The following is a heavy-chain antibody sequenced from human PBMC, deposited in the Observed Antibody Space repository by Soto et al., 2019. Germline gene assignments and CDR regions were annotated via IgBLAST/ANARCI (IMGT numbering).Heavy chain of an antibody. J-gene: IGHJ4*02. CDR3: AGEKGAYYSQLVY. V-gene: IGHV1-69*06. CDR2: IIPFFGTP. Sequence: QVLLVQSGADVKKPGSSVKVSCKLSGATFSSYAMSWVRQAPGQGLEWIGGIIPFFGTPNYAQKFQGRVTITADTSTATSYMELSSLRSDDTAVYYCAGEKGAYYSQLVYWGQGNLVTVSS. CDR1: GATFSSYA. D-gene: IGHD3-22*01.